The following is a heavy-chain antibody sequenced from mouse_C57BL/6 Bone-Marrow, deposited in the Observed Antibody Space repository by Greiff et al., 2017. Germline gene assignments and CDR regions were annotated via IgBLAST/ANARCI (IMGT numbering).Heavy chain of an antibody. D-gene: IGHD2-1*01. Sequence: QVQLKESGAELVRPGSSVKLSCKASGYTFTSYWMDWVKQRPGQGLEWIGNIYPSDSETHYNQKFKDKATLTVDKSSSTAYMQLSSLTSEDSAVYYCARSGGNYGDYYAMDYWGQGTSVTVSS. CDR1: GYTFTSYW. CDR2: IYPSDSET. V-gene: IGHV1-61*01. CDR3: ARSGGNYGDYYAMDY. J-gene: IGHJ4*01.